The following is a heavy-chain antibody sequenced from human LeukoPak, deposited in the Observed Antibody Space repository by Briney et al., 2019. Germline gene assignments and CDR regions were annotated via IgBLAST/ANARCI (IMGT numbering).Heavy chain of an antibody. CDR3: ARTIRGY. V-gene: IGHV3-7*03. Sequence: GGSLRLSCAASGFTFSNYWMSWVCQAPGKGLEWVANIKEDGSEKHYVDSVKGRFTISRDNAKNSLYLQMNSLRVEDTAVYYCARTIRGYWGQGTLVTVSS. J-gene: IGHJ4*02. CDR2: IKEDGSEK. CDR1: GFTFSNYW. D-gene: IGHD3-10*01.